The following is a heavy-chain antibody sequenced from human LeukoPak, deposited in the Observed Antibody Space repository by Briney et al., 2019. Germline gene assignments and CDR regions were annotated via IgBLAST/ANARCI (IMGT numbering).Heavy chain of an antibody. V-gene: IGHV1-69*06. D-gene: IGHD6-19*01. CDR1: GGTFSSYA. CDR2: IIPIFGTS. CDR3: ARGVRGGWYDY. Sequence: VASVKVSCKASGGTFSSYAISWVRQAPGQGLEWMGGIIPIFGTSNYAQKFQGRVTITADKSTSTAYMELSSLRSEDTAVYYCARGVRGGWYDYWGQGTLVTVSS. J-gene: IGHJ4*02.